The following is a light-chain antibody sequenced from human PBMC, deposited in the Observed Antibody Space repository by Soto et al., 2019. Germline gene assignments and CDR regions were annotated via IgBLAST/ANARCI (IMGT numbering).Light chain of an antibody. J-gene: IGLJ3*02. CDR1: SGSIASNY. CDR3: QSYDSSTLV. CDR2: EDN. V-gene: IGLV6-57*03. Sequence: NFMLTQPHSVSESPGKTVTISCTRSSGSIASNYVQWYQQRPGSAPTTVIYEDNQRPSGVPDRFSGSIDSSSNSASLTISGLKTADEADYYCQSYDSSTLVFGGGTKLTVL.